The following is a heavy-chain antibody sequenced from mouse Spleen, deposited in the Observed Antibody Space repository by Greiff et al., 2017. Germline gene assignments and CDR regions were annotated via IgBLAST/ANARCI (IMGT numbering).Heavy chain of an antibody. CDR1: GYTLTSYW. CDR3: ARDITTVVANDY. V-gene: IGHV1-52*01. CDR2: IDPSDSET. D-gene: IGHD1-1*01. Sequence: QVQLQQPGAELVRPGSSVKLSGKASGYTLTSYWRHGGKQRPIQGLEWIGNIDPSDSETHYNQKFKDKATLTVDKSSSTAYMQLSSLTSEDSAVYYCARDITTVVANDYWGQGTTLTVSS. J-gene: IGHJ2*01.